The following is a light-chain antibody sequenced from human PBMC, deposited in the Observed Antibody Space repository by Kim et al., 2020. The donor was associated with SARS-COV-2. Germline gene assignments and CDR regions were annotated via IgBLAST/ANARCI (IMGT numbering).Light chain of an antibody. J-gene: IGKJ3*01. CDR1: QGISSY. Sequence: IQLTQSPSSLSASVGDRVTITCRASQGISSYLAWYQQKPGKAPKLLIYAASTLQRGVPSRFSGSGSGTDFTLTISSLQPEDFATYYCQQLNRYPTFGPGTKVDIK. CDR2: AAS. V-gene: IGKV1-9*01. CDR3: QQLNRYPT.